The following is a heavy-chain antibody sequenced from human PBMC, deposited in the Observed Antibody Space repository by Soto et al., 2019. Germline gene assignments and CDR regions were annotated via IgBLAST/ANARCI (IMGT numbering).Heavy chain of an antibody. CDR1: RDSIKNYF. D-gene: IGHD5-18*01. CDR3: ARARQRDTGRGLDV. CDR2: ISYSGST. J-gene: IGHJ6*02. V-gene: IGHV4-59*01. Sequence: PTETLSLTCTISRDSIKNYFWNWFRHTPGKGLAWIGYISYSGSTSYNPSLQSRVTISSDTSKNHFSLKLSSVTAADTAVYYCARARQRDTGRGLDVWGQGTTVT.